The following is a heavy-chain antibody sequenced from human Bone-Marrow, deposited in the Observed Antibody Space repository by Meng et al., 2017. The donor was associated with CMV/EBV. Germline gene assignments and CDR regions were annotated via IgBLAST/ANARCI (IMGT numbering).Heavy chain of an antibody. CDR1: GGSVSSGSYY. J-gene: IGHJ6*02. V-gene: IGHV4-61*01. D-gene: IGHD2-2*01. CDR2: IYYSGST. Sequence: SETLSLTCTVSGGSVSSGSYYWSWIRQPPGKGLEWIGYIYYSGSTNYNPSLKSRVTISVDTSKNQFSLKLSSVTAADTAVYYCARRIVVVPAATPLYYYYGMDVWGQGTTVTVYS. CDR3: ARRIVVVPAATPLYYYYGMDV.